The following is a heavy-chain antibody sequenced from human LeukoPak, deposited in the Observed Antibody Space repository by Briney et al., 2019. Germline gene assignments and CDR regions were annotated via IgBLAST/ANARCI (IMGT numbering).Heavy chain of an antibody. CDR2: IRYEGSNE. J-gene: IGHJ4*02. CDR1: GFTFSTYG. Sequence: GGSLRLSCAASGFTFSTYGMHWVRQAPGKGLEWVAFIRYEGSNEYYADSVKGRFTISRDNSKNTLYLQMSSLRAEDTAVYYCAKADRITGTTTPDWGQGTLVTVSS. CDR3: AKADRITGTTTPD. V-gene: IGHV3-30*02. D-gene: IGHD1-20*01.